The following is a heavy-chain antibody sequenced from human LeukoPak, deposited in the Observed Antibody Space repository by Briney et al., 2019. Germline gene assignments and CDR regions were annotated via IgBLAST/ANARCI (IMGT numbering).Heavy chain of an antibody. Sequence: GASVKVSCKASGYTFTGYYMHWVRQAPGQGLEWMGWINPNSGGTNYAQKFQGRVTMTRDTSISTAYMELSRLRSDDTAVYYCARVDVSYYDFWSGYMADYWGQGTLVTVSS. CDR2: INPNSGGT. J-gene: IGHJ4*02. V-gene: IGHV1-2*02. D-gene: IGHD3-3*01. CDR3: ARVDVSYYDFWSGYMADY. CDR1: GYTFTGYY.